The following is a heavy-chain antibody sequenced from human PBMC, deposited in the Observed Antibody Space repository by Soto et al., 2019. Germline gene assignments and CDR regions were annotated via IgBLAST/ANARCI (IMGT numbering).Heavy chain of an antibody. CDR3: ARDLLGYCSGNSCYDYYGMDV. V-gene: IGHV4-39*07. CDR2: IYYSGST. D-gene: IGHD2-15*01. J-gene: IGHJ6*02. Sequence: PSETLSLTCAVSGGSISSGSYYWGWIRQPPGKGLEWIGSIYYSGSTYYNPSLKSRVIISVDTSKNQFSLNLSSVTAADTAVYYCARDLLGYCSGNSCYDYYGMDVWGQGTTVTVSS. CDR1: GGSISSGSYY.